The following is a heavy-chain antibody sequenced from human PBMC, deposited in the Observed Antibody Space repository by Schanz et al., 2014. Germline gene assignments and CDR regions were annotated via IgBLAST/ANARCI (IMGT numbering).Heavy chain of an antibody. Sequence: EVQLVESGGGLVQPGGSLRLSCSASGFTFSSYSMYWVRQAPGKGLEWVSTIYSSGITYYADPVKGRFTISRDNSKNTLYLQMKSLRVEDTAVYYCVKDPDKYNWNDVEGMDVWGPGTTVTVSS. D-gene: IGHD1-1*01. CDR3: VKDPDKYNWNDVEGMDV. CDR2: IYSSGIT. CDR1: GFTFSSYS. V-gene: IGHV3-23*05. J-gene: IGHJ6*01.